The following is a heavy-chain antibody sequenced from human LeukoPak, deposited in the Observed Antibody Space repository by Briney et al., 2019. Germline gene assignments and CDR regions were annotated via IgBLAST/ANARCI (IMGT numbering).Heavy chain of an antibody. CDR3: ARDPPTDDILTGYYKTHDY. CDR1: GYTFTSYG. J-gene: IGHJ4*02. CDR2: ISAYNGNT. Sequence: GASVKVSCKASGYTFTSYGISWVRQAPGQGLEWMGWISAYNGNTNYAQKIQGRVTMTTDTSTSTAYMELRSLRSDDTAVYYCARDPPTDDILTGYYKTHDYWGQGTLVTVSS. V-gene: IGHV1-18*01. D-gene: IGHD3-9*01.